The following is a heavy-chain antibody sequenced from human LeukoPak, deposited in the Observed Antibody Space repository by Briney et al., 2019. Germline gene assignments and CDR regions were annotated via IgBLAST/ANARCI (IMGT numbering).Heavy chain of an antibody. Sequence: GASVKVSCKASGYTFTSYYMHWVRQAPGQGLEWMGIINPSGGSTSYAQKFQGRVTMTRDTSISTAYMELSRLRSDDTAVYYCARVGRYCSSTSCYRGFDYWGQGTLVTVSS. V-gene: IGHV1-46*01. D-gene: IGHD2-2*02. CDR3: ARVGRYCSSTSCYRGFDY. CDR2: INPSGGST. J-gene: IGHJ4*02. CDR1: GYTFTSYY.